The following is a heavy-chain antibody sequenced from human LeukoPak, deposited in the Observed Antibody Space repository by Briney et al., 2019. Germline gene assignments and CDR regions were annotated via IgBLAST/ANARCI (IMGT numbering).Heavy chain of an antibody. CDR1: GFTFSSYW. Sequence: GGSLRLSCAASGFTFSSYWMSWVRQAPGKGLEWVADIKQDGSEKYYVDSVKGRFTISRDNAKNTLYLQMNSLRAEDTAVYYCARDPALAYCGGDCYSYAFDIWGQGTMVTVSS. V-gene: IGHV3-7*01. D-gene: IGHD2-21*02. CDR2: IKQDGSEK. CDR3: ARDPALAYCGGDCYSYAFDI. J-gene: IGHJ3*02.